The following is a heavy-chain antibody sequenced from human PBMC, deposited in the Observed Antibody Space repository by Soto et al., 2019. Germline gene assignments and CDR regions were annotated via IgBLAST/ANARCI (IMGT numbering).Heavy chain of an antibody. D-gene: IGHD3-10*01. V-gene: IGHV4-39*01. CDR1: GGSISSGSYY. Sequence: SETLSLTCSVSGGSISSGSYYWGWIRQPPGKGLEWIGTIYYRGSTYYNPSLKSRVTISADTSKNQFSLRLSSVTAADTAMYYCARRYGSGLRDFDFWGQGTMVT. CDR3: ARRYGSGLRDFDF. J-gene: IGHJ3*01. CDR2: IYYRGST.